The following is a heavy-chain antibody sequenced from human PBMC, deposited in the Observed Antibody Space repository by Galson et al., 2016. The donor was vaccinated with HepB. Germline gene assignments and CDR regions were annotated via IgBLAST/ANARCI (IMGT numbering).Heavy chain of an antibody. V-gene: IGHV4-61*02. CDR1: GGSISSGIYY. Sequence: TLSLTCTVSGGSISSGIYYWSWIRQPAGKGLERIGRIYTSGSTSYNPSLKRRVTMTIDTSKNEFSLKLTSVTAADTGVYYCARDLGIVGTTRGAYDIWGQGTMVTVSS. CDR2: IYTSGST. D-gene: IGHD1-26*01. J-gene: IGHJ3*02. CDR3: ARDLGIVGTTRGAYDI.